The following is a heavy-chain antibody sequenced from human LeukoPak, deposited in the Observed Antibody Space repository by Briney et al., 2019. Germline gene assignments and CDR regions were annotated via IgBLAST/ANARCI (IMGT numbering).Heavy chain of an antibody. J-gene: IGHJ3*02. CDR3: ARDPELGDDSDAFDI. CDR1: GGSISSGSYY. D-gene: IGHD3-16*01. Sequence: SETLSLTCTVSGGSISSGSYYWSWIRQPAGKGLEWIGRIYTSGSTNYNPSLKSRVPISVDTSKNQFSLKLSSVTAADTAVYYCARDPELGDDSDAFDIWGQGTMVTVSS. V-gene: IGHV4-61*02. CDR2: IYTSGST.